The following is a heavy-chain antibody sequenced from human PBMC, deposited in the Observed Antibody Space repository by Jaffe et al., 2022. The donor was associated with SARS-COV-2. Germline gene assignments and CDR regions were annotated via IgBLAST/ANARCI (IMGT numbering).Heavy chain of an antibody. CDR1: GYTFTGYY. D-gene: IGHD2-8*01. CDR2: INPNSGGT. Sequence: QVQLVQSGAEVKKPGASVKVSCKASGYTFTGYYMHWVRQAPGQGLEWMGWINPNSGGTNYAQKFQGWVTMTRDTSISTAYMELSRLRSDDTAVYYCARGGYCTNGVCYRDDAKNYYYYGMDVWGQGTTVTVSS. V-gene: IGHV1-2*04. CDR3: ARGGYCTNGVCYRDDAKNYYYYGMDV. J-gene: IGHJ6*02.